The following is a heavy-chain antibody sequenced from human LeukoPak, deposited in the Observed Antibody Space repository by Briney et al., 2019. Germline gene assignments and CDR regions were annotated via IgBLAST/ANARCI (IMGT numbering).Heavy chain of an antibody. CDR1: GYTLTELS. CDR2: FDPEDGGT. V-gene: IGHV1-24*01. J-gene: IGHJ4*02. Sequence: ASVKVSCKVSGYTLTELSMHWVRQAPGKGLEWMGGFDPEDGGTIYAQKFQGRVTMTEDTSTDTAYMELSSLRSEDTAVYYCATVPVVGATLEYYFDYWGQGTLVTVSS. CDR3: ATVPVVGATLEYYFDY. D-gene: IGHD1-26*01.